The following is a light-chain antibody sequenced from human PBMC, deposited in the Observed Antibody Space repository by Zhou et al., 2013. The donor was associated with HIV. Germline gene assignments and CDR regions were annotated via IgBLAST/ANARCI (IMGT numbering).Light chain of an antibody. CDR2: GAS. J-gene: IGKJ1*01. CDR3: LEGTHWPPT. Sequence: IVLTQSPVTLYVSPGGRATLSCRASESISRNLAWYQHRSGQPPRLLIYGASSRATGVPARFSGGGSGTDFTLKISTVEAEDVATYYCLEGTHWPPTFGQGTKVEIK. CDR1: ESISRN. V-gene: IGKV3-15*01.